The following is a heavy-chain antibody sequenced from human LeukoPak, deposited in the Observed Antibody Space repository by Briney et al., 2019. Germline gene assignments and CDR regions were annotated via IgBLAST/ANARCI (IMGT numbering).Heavy chain of an antibody. J-gene: IGHJ5*02. V-gene: IGHV4-61*02. Sequence: PSETLSLTCTVSGGSISSGSYYWRWLWQPAGTGLEWIGRIYTSGSTNYNPSLKSRVTISVDTSKNQFSLKLSSVTAADTAVYYCARAKPLDTKWFDPWGQGTLVTVSS. CDR2: IYTSGST. CDR3: ARAKPLDTKWFDP. CDR1: GGSISSGSYY. D-gene: IGHD5-18*01.